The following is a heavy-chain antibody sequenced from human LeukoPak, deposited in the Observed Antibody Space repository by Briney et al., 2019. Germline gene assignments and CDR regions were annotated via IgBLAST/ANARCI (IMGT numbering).Heavy chain of an antibody. CDR3: ARDQGMYSSSWEYNY. Sequence: SGTLSLTCAVSGGSISSSNWWSWVRQPPGKGLEWIGEIYHSGSTNYNPSLKSRVTISVDKSKNQFSLKLSSVTAADTAVYYCARDQGMYSSSWEYNYWGQGTLVTVSS. D-gene: IGHD6-13*01. J-gene: IGHJ4*02. CDR2: IYHSGST. CDR1: GGSISSSNW. V-gene: IGHV4-4*02.